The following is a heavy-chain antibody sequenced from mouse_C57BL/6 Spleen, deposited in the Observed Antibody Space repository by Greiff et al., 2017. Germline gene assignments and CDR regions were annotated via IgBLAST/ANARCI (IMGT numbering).Heavy chain of an antibody. Sequence: VQLVESGAELVKPGASVKLSCKASGYTFTSYWMHWVKQRPGRGLEWIGRIDPNSGGTKYNEKFKSKDTLTVDKPSSTAYMQLSSLTSEDSAVYYCAREDYDGYYAMDYWGQGTSVTVSS. CDR3: AREDYDGYYAMDY. CDR2: IDPNSGGT. J-gene: IGHJ4*01. D-gene: IGHD2-4*01. V-gene: IGHV1-72*01. CDR1: GYTFTSYW.